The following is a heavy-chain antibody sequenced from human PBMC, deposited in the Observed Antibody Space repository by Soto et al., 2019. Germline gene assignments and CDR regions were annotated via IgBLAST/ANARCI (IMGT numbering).Heavy chain of an antibody. V-gene: IGHV3-21*01. CDR1: GFTFSSYS. CDR3: ARAWGGVAANLYTDY. D-gene: IGHD2-15*01. Sequence: EVQLVESGGGLVKPGGSLRLSCAASGFTFSSYSMNWVRQAPGKGLEWVSSISSSSSYIYYADSVKGRFTISRDNAKNSLYLQMNSLRAEDTAVYYCARAWGGVAANLYTDYWGQGTLVTVSS. CDR2: ISSSSSYI. J-gene: IGHJ4*02.